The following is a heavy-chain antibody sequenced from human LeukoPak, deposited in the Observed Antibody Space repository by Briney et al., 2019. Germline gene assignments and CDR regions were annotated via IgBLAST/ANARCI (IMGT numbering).Heavy chain of an antibody. CDR1: GGSISGYY. J-gene: IGHJ4*02. Sequence: SETLSLTCTVSGGSISGYYWSWIRQPPGKGLEWIGYIYYSGSTNYNPSLKSRVTISVDTSKNQFSLKLSSVTAADTAVYYCANRRDYDSSGYYRLWGQGTLVTVSS. V-gene: IGHV4-59*12. D-gene: IGHD3-22*01. CDR3: ANRRDYDSSGYYRL. CDR2: IYYSGST.